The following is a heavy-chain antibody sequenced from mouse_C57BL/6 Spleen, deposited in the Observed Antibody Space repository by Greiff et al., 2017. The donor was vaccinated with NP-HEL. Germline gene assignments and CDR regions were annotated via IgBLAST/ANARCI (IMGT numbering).Heavy chain of an antibody. V-gene: IGHV2-2*01. CDR2: IWSGGST. CDR1: GFSLTSYG. CDR3: ARKDVPYAMDY. Sequence: QVQLQQSGPGLVQPSQSLSITCTVSGFSLTSYGVHWVRQSPGKGLEWLGVIWSGGSTDYNAAFISRLSISKDNSKSQVFFKMNSLQADDTAIYYCARKDVPYAMDYWGQGTSVTVSS. J-gene: IGHJ4*01.